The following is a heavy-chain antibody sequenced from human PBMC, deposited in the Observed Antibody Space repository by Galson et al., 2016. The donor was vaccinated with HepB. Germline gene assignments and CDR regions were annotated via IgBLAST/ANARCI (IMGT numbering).Heavy chain of an antibody. CDR1: GFVLSNFG. J-gene: IGHJ4*02. CDR2: ISTRRPT. CDR3: AKERLVRRIFDH. Sequence: SLRLSCAASGFVLSNFGLSWVRQAPGKGLEWVASISTRRPTYYSDSVQGRFAISRDNPNNTLYLQMNGLRAEDTAVYYCAKERLVRRIFDHWGQGTLLTVSS. D-gene: IGHD1-1*01. V-gene: IGHV3-23*01.